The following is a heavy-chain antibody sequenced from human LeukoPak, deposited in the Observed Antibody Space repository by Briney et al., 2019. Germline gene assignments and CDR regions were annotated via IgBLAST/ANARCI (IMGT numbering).Heavy chain of an antibody. CDR2: INYSGRT. CDR3: ARQSGLQYYGMDV. Sequence: SETLSLTCTVSGGSISSYYWSWIRQPPGKGLEWIGYINYSGRTNYNPSLKSRVSISVDTSKNQFSLKLSSVTAADTAVYYCARQSGLQYYGMDVWGQGTTVTVSS. CDR1: GGSISSYY. J-gene: IGHJ6*02. V-gene: IGHV4-59*08.